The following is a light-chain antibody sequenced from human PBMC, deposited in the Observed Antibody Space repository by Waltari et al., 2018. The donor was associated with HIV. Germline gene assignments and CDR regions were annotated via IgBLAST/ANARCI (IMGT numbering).Light chain of an antibody. Sequence: DIQMTQSPSSVSASVGDRVTITCRASQGINTWLAWYQQQPGKAPKLLIYAASSLQSGVPSRFSGSGSGTDFTLTISSLQPEDFATYYCQQADSFPLTFAGGTKVEI. CDR1: QGINTW. CDR2: AAS. J-gene: IGKJ4*01. V-gene: IGKV1-12*01. CDR3: QQADSFPLT.